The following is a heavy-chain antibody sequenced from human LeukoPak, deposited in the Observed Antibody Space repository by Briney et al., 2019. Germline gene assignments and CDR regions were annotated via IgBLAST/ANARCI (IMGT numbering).Heavy chain of an antibody. J-gene: IGHJ5*01. V-gene: IGHV1-18*01. D-gene: IGHD3-22*01. Sequence: ASVKVSCKATSRISWARQAPGQGLEWMGWIGTYGGDTYYAQKFQGRITVTTDTSTSTVYMELRNLRSDDTAVYYCARDLWNFYDDSGYSRDFDSWGQGTLVTVSS. CDR1: TSR. CDR2: IGTYGGDT. CDR3: ARDLWNFYDDSGYSRDFDS.